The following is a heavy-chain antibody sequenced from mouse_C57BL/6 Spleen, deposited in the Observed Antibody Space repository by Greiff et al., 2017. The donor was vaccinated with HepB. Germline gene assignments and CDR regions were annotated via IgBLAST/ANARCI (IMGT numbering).Heavy chain of an antibody. J-gene: IGHJ2*01. CDR2: INPNNGGT. CDR3: ARSEGIPFDY. CDR1: GYTFTDYY. Sequence: EVQLQQSGPELVKPGASVKISCKASGYTFTDYYMNWVKQSHGKSLEWIGDINPNNGGTSYNQKFKGKATLTVDKSSSTAYMEPRSLTSEDSAVYYCARSEGIPFDYWGQGTTLTVSS. V-gene: IGHV1-26*01.